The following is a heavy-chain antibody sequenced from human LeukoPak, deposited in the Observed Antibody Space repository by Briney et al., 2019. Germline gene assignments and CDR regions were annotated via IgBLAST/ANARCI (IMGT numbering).Heavy chain of an antibody. CDR3: ARDGVQHSGYSGYDIDY. CDR1: GYTFTSYY. Sequence: ASVKVSCKASGYTFTSYYMHWVRQAPGQGREWMGIINPSGGSTSYAQKFQGRVTMTRDMSTSTVYMELSSLRSEDTAVYYCARDGVQHSGYSGYDIDYWGQGTLVTVSS. J-gene: IGHJ4*02. V-gene: IGHV1-46*01. D-gene: IGHD5-12*01. CDR2: INPSGGST.